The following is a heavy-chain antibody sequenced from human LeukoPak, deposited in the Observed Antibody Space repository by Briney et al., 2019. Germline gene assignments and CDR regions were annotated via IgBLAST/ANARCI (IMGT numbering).Heavy chain of an antibody. V-gene: IGHV3-23*01. CDR1: GFTFSSYA. Sequence: GSLRLSCAASGFTFSSYAMSWVRQAPGKGLEWVSAISGSGGSTYYADSVKGRFTISRDNSKNTLYLQMNSLRAEDTAVYYCAKDRRDGYNGRTPFDYWGQGTLVTVSS. D-gene: IGHD5-24*01. CDR3: AKDRRDGYNGRTPFDY. CDR2: ISGSGGST. J-gene: IGHJ4*02.